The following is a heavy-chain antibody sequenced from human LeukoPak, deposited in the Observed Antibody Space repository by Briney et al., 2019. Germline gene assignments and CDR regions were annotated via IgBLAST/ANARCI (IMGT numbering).Heavy chain of an antibody. CDR3: AKVAGSSGYYPDF. CDR2: ISANGRST. J-gene: IGHJ4*02. Sequence: GGSLRLSCVASGFTFTSYAMSWVRQAPGMGLEWISAISANGRSTYHADSVKGRFTISRDISKNTLYLQMNSLRAEDTAVYYCAKVAGSSGYYPDFWGQGTLVTVSS. V-gene: IGHV3-23*01. D-gene: IGHD3-22*01. CDR1: GFTFTSYA.